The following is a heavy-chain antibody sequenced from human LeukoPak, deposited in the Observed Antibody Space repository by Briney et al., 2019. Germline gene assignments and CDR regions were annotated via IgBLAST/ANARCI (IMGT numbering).Heavy chain of an antibody. D-gene: IGHD3-16*01. CDR3: ARQRGGYFDH. Sequence: SETLSLTCTVSGGSISSGGYYWSWIRQHPGKGLEWIGYIYYSGSTYYNPSLKSRVTISVDTSKNQFSLKLSSVTAADTAVYYCARQRGGYFDHWGQGTGVTVSS. CDR2: IYYSGST. J-gene: IGHJ4*02. V-gene: IGHV4-31*03. CDR1: GGSISSGGYY.